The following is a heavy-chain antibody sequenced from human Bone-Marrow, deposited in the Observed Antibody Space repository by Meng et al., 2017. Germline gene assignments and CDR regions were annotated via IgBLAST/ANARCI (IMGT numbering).Heavy chain of an antibody. V-gene: IGHV3-74*01. CDR3: AKASGSYYVTDAFDI. J-gene: IGHJ3*02. Sequence: GGSLRLSCAASGFTFSGHWMHWVRQAPGKGLVWVSRINTDGSTTTYADSVKGRFTISRDNAKNTLYLQMNSLRAEDTAVYYCAKASGSYYVTDAFDIWGQGTMVTVSS. CDR2: INTDGSTT. D-gene: IGHD1-26*01. CDR1: GFTFSGHW.